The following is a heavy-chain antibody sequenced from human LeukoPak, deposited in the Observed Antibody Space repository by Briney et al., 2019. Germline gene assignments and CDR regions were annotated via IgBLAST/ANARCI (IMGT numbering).Heavy chain of an antibody. Sequence: GGSLRLSCAASGFTFTTYWMNWVRQAPGKGLEWVANIKQDGSVKYYVDSVKGRFTISRDNAKNSLYLQMNSLRAEDTAVYYCAKETVWSGTDYFDYWGQGTLVTVSS. CDR3: AKETVWSGTDYFDY. CDR1: GFTFTTYW. CDR2: IKQDGSVK. V-gene: IGHV3-7*03. D-gene: IGHD3-3*01. J-gene: IGHJ4*02.